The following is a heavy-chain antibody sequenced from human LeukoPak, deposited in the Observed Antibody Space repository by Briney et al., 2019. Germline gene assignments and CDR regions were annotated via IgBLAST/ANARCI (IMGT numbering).Heavy chain of an antibody. Sequence: SETLSLTCTVSGGSISSYYWSWIRQPPGKGLEWIGYIYYSGSTNYNPSLKSRVTISVDTSKNQFSLKLGSVTAADTAVYYCARLATVTTEAFDIWGQGTMVTVSS. J-gene: IGHJ3*02. V-gene: IGHV4-59*01. CDR3: ARLATVTTEAFDI. CDR2: IYYSGST. D-gene: IGHD4-11*01. CDR1: GGSISSYY.